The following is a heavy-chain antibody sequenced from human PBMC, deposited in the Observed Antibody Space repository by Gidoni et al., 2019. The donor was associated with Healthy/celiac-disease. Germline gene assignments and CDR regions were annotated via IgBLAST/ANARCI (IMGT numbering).Heavy chain of an antibody. D-gene: IGHD3-10*02. CDR3: ARLGITMLLGYFDY. V-gene: IGHV4-39*01. Sequence: QLQLQASGPGLVKPSETLSLTCTVSGGSISSSSYYWGWIRQPPGKGLEWIGSIYYSGSTYYNPSLKSRVTISVDTSKNQFSLKLSSVTAADTAVYYCARLGITMLLGYFDYWGQGTLVTVSS. J-gene: IGHJ4*02. CDR2: IYYSGST. CDR1: GGSISSSSYY.